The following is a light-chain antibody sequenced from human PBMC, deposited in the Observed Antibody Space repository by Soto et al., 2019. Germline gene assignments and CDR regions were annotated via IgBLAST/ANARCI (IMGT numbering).Light chain of an antibody. CDR2: QAS. J-gene: IGKJ4*01. CDR3: QQYSSYPLT. Sequence: IQMTQSPSSPSTSVGDRVTLSCRASQTISTWLAWYQQRPGKAPKLLIFQASNLEIGVPSRFSGSGSGTEFTLTISSLQPDDFTTYYCQQYSSYPLTFGGGTKVDIK. CDR1: QTISTW. V-gene: IGKV1-5*03.